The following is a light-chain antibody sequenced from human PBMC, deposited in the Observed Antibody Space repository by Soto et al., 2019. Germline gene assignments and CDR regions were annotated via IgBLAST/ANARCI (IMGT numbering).Light chain of an antibody. J-gene: IGKJ2*01. CDR2: GTS. CDR1: QSTSSW. CDR3: QQYSSYSYT. Sequence: DIQMTQSPSTLSASVGDRVTITCRASQSTSSWLAWYQQKPGKAPKLLIYGTSTLESGVPSRFSGSGAGTEFTLPIGCLQPDDFATYYCQQYSSYSYTFGQGTNLEIK. V-gene: IGKV1-5*03.